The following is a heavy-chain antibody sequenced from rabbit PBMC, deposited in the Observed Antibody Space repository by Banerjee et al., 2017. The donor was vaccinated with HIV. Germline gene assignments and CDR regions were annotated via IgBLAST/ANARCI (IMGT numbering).Heavy chain of an antibody. J-gene: IGHJ4*01. CDR2: IYAGSSGDT. Sequence: QEQLVESGGGLVQPEGSLTLTCKASGLDFSSSYWICWVRQAPGKGLEWIACIYAGSSGDTDYANWAKGRFTISRASSTTVTLQMTSLTAADTATYFCARGVVTYGYAGYAPNLWGPGTLVTV. D-gene: IGHD6-1*01. CDR3: ARGVVTYGYAGYAPNL. V-gene: IGHV1S45*01. CDR1: GLDFSSSYW.